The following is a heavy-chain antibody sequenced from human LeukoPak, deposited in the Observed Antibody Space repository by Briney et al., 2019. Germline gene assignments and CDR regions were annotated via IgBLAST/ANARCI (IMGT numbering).Heavy chain of an antibody. J-gene: IGHJ4*02. Sequence: PGGSLRLSCAASGFTFSSYGMHWVRQAPGKGLEWVAFIRYDGSNKYYADSVKGRFTISRDNSKNTLYLQMNSLRAEDTAVYYCAKAKDSGDLTSYYFDSWGQGTLVTVSS. CDR2: IRYDGSNK. CDR1: GFTFSSYG. CDR3: AKAKDSGDLTSYYFDS. V-gene: IGHV3-30*02. D-gene: IGHD4-17*01.